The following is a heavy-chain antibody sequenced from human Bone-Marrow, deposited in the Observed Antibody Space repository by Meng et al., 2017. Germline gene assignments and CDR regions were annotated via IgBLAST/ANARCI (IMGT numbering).Heavy chain of an antibody. V-gene: IGHV4-34*01. CDR1: GGSFSGYY. J-gene: IGHJ5*02. CDR3: ARGGGDIRWFGELLYNWFDP. Sequence: QVPLHQCGAGLVNPSETLSLTCAVYGGSFSGYYWSWIRQSPGKGLAWIGEINHSGSTNYNPSLKSRVTISVDTSKNQFSLKLSSVTAADTAVYYCARGGGDIRWFGELLYNWFDPWGQGTLVTVSS. CDR2: INHSGST. D-gene: IGHD3-10*01.